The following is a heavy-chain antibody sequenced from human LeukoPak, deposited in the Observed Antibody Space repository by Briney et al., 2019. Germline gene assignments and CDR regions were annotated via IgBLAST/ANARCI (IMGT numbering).Heavy chain of an antibody. CDR2: IYHSGST. CDR1: GGSISSGGYS. J-gene: IGHJ4*02. Sequence: SETLSLTCAVSGGSISSGGYSWSWIRQPPGKGLEWIGYIYHSGSTYYNPSLKSRVTISVDRSKNQFSLKLSSVTAADTAVYYCASYTGWGVENPLAYGARETLVTVS. V-gene: IGHV4-30-2*01. D-gene: IGHD3-16*01. CDR3: ASYTGWGVENPLAY.